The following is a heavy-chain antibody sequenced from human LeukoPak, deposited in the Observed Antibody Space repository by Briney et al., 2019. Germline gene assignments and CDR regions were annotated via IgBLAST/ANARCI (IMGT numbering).Heavy chain of an antibody. V-gene: IGHV4-34*01. CDR1: GGSFSGYY. D-gene: IGHD3-22*01. CDR3: ARGRRRQYYYDSSGYYFDY. CDR2: INHSGST. J-gene: IGHJ4*02. Sequence: PSETLSLTCAVYGGSFSGYYWSWIRQPPGKGLEWIGEINHSGSTNYNPSLKSRVTISVDTSKNQFSLKLSSVTAADTAVYYCARGRRRQYYYDSSGYYFDYWGRGTLVTVSS.